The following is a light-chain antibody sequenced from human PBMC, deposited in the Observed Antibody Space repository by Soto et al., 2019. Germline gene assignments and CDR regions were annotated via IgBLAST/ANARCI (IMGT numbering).Light chain of an antibody. CDR2: GAS. CDR1: QSVSSN. Sequence: EIVMTQSPATLSVSPGERATLSCRASQSVSSNLAWYQQKPGQAPRLLIYGASTRATGIPARFSGSGSGTEFPLTISSLQSEDLAVDYCQQYNNWPRTFGQGTKVDIK. CDR3: QQYNNWPRT. V-gene: IGKV3-15*01. J-gene: IGKJ1*01.